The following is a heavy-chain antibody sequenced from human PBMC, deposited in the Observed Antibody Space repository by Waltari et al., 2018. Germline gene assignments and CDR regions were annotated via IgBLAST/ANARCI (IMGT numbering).Heavy chain of an antibody. Sequence: QLQLQESGPGLVKPSETLSLTCSVSVGAISPSSYYWGWIRQPPGKGLEWIGSIHYSGSTYYNPSLKSRVTISVDTSKNQFSLRLTSVTAADTAVYYCARHVGEATTFDYWGQGTLVTVSS. CDR2: IHYSGST. CDR1: VGAISPSSYY. J-gene: IGHJ4*02. CDR3: ARHVGEATTFDY. V-gene: IGHV4-39*01. D-gene: IGHD1-26*01.